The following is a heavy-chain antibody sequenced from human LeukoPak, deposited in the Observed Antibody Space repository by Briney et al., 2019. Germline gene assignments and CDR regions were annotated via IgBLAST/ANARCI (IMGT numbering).Heavy chain of an antibody. D-gene: IGHD3-3*01. CDR3: ARGDHYDFWSGYLSYNWFDP. CDR1: GYSFTSYW. J-gene: IGHJ5*02. V-gene: IGHV5-51*01. Sequence: GESLKISCMGSGYSFTSYWIGWVRQMPGKGLEWMGIIYPVDSDTRYSPSFQGQVTISADKSISTAYLQWSSLKASDTAMYYCARGDHYDFWSGYLSYNWFDPWGQGTLVTVSS. CDR2: IYPVDSDT.